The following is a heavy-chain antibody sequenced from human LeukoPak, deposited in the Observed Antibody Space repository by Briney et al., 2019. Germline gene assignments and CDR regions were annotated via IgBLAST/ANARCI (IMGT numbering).Heavy chain of an antibody. CDR2: INWNGGST. Sequence: GGSLRLSCAASGFTFDDSVMSWVRQAPGKGLEWVSGINWNGGSTGCADSVKGRFTISRDNAKNSLYLQMSSLRAEDTALYYCARDGGDCSGDSCYVDYWGQGTLVTVSS. J-gene: IGHJ4*02. CDR3: ARDGGDCSGDSCYVDY. D-gene: IGHD2-15*01. V-gene: IGHV3-20*04. CDR1: GFTFDDSV.